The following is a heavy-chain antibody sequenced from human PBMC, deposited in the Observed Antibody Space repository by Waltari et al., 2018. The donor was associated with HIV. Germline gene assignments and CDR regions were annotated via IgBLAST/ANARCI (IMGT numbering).Heavy chain of an antibody. CDR1: GFTFSSYG. CDR3: AKDGGQQLAPRGFDY. V-gene: IGHV3-30*02. J-gene: IGHJ4*02. Sequence: QVQLVESGGGVVQPGGSLRLSCAASGFTFSSYGMPWVRPAPGKGLEWVAFIRYDGSNKYYADSVKGRFTISRDNSKNTLYLQMNSLRAEDTAVYYCAKDGGQQLAPRGFDYWGQGTLVTVSS. CDR2: IRYDGSNK. D-gene: IGHD6-13*01.